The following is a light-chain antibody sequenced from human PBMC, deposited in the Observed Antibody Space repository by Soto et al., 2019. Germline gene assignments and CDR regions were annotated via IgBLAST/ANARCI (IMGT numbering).Light chain of an antibody. CDR3: ETWDANTRV. CDR1: SGHSSSI. Sequence: QPVLTQSSSASASLGSSVKLTCTLSSGHSSSIIAWHQQQPGKAPRYLMNLEDSGSYNRGSGVSDRFSGSKSGADRHLIISNLQSEDAADYYCETWDANTRVFGGGTKLTVL. CDR2: LEDSGSY. J-gene: IGLJ2*01. V-gene: IGLV4-60*03.